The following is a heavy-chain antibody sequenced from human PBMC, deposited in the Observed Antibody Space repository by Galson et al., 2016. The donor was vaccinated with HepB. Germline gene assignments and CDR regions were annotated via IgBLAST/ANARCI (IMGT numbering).Heavy chain of an antibody. CDR3: ARDGSFFLSPVDH. J-gene: IGHJ4*02. CDR2: INAANGNT. Sequence: SVKVSCKASGNTLTAHAFHWVRQAPGHRLEWMGWINAANGNTKYSQKFLGRVTLTRDTSAGIVYMELSSLRSEDTAVYYCARDGSFFLSPVDHWGQGTLVTVSS. V-gene: IGHV1-3*01. CDR1: GNTLTAHA. D-gene: IGHD1-26*01.